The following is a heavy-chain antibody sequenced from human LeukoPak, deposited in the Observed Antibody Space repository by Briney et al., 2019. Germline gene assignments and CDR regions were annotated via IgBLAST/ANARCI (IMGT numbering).Heavy chain of an antibody. CDR2: ISAYNGNT. J-gene: IGHJ6*03. D-gene: IGHD1-1*01. CDR1: GYTFTSYG. Sequence: GASVKVSCKASGYTFTSYGISWVRQAPGQGLEWMGWISAYNGNTNYAQKLQGRVTMTTDTSTSTAYMELRSLRSADTAVYYCARGNDGWPHYYYYFMDVWGKGTTVTVSS. V-gene: IGHV1-18*01. CDR3: ARGNDGWPHYYYYFMDV.